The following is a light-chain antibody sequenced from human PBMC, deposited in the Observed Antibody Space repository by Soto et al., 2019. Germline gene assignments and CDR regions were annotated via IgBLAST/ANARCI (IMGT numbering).Light chain of an antibody. CDR2: KAS. CDR3: QQYNSYLVT. J-gene: IGKJ1*01. CDR1: QSISSW. V-gene: IGKV1-5*03. Sequence: DILMTQSPSTLSASVGDRVTITCRASQSISSWLAWYQQKPGKAPKLLIYKASSLESGVPSRFSGSGSGTEFTLTISSLQPDDFATYYCQQYNSYLVTFGQGTKVEIK.